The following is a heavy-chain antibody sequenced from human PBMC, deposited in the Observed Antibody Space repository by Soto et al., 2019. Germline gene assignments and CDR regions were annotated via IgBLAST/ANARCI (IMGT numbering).Heavy chain of an antibody. CDR2: ISWNSGSI. J-gene: IGHJ6*01. CDR1: GFTFDDYA. D-gene: IGHD2-2*03. V-gene: IGHV3-9*01. CDR3: ATLFGPLDSTQPGYYYGMDV. Sequence: EVQLVESGGGLVQPGRSLRLSCAASGFTFDDYAMHWVRQAPGKGLEWVSGISWNSGSIGYADSVKGRFTISRDNAKNSLYLQMNSLRAEDTALYYCATLFGPLDSTQPGYYYGMDVWGQGTTVTVSS.